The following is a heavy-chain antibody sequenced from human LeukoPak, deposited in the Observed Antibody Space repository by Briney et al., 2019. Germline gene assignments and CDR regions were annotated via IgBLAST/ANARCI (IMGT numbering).Heavy chain of an antibody. V-gene: IGHV4-61*02. J-gene: IGHJ4*02. CDR1: GGSINNNNYY. CDR3: VRSAGSGFQLDY. Sequence: PSQTLSLTCNVSGGSINNNNYYWSWIRQPAGKGLEWIGRSYTTGSTNYNPSLKSRVTMSLDTSKNQFSLKLSSVTAADTAVYYCVRSAGSGFQLDYWGQGTLVTVSS. CDR2: SYTTGST.